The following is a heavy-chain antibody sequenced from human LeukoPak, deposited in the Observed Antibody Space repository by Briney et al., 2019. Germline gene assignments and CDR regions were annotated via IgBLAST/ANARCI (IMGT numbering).Heavy chain of an antibody. Sequence: SETLSLTCTVSGYSISSGYYWGWIRQPPGKGLEWIGSIYHSGSIYYNPSLKSRVTISVDTSKNQFSLKLSSVTAADTAVYYCARRKGVPIAVAGTHRPYYYYYMDVWGKGTTVTISS. CDR1: GYSISSGYY. V-gene: IGHV4-38-2*02. CDR3: ARRKGVPIAVAGTHRPYYYYYMDV. CDR2: IYHSGSI. J-gene: IGHJ6*03. D-gene: IGHD6-19*01.